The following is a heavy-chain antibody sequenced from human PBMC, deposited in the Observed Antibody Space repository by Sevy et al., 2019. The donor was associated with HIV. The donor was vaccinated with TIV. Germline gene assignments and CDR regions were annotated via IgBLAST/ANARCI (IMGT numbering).Heavy chain of an antibody. V-gene: IGHV3-30*18. CDR1: GFTFSNYG. J-gene: IGHJ6*02. D-gene: IGHD2-2*01. CDR3: AKDKGRYCSSTSCYYYYGMDV. Sequence: GGSLRLSCAASGFTFSNYGMHWVRQAPGKGLEWVAVISYDGSNKYYADSVKGRFTISRDNSKSTLYLQMNSLRAEDTAVYYCAKDKGRYCSSTSCYYYYGMDVWGQGTTVTVSS. CDR2: ISYDGSNK.